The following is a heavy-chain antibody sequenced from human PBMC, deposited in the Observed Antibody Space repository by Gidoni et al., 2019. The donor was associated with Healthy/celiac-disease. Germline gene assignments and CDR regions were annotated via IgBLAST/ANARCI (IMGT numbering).Heavy chain of an antibody. V-gene: IGHV4-39*01. CDR1: GGSISSSSYY. Sequence: QLQLQVSGPGLVKPSETLSLTCTVSGGSISSSSYYWGWIRQSPGKGLEWRWSIYYSGSTYYNPSIKNRVTISVDTSKNQFSLKLSSVTAADKAVYYCARGSGSYGYWGQGTLVTVSS. D-gene: IGHD3-10*01. J-gene: IGHJ4*02. CDR2: IYYSGST. CDR3: ARGSGSYGY.